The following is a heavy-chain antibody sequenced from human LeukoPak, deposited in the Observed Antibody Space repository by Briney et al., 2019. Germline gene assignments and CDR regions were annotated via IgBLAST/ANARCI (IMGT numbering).Heavy chain of an antibody. CDR3: AISDYYESSGYRPVY. Sequence: GGSLRLSCAASGFTFSSYSMNWVRQAPGKGLEWVSYISSSSSTIYYADSVKGRFTISRDNAKNSLYLQMNSLRAEDTAVYYCAISDYYESSGYRPVYWGQGTLVTVSS. CDR2: ISSSSSTI. J-gene: IGHJ4*02. V-gene: IGHV3-48*01. CDR1: GFTFSSYS. D-gene: IGHD3-22*01.